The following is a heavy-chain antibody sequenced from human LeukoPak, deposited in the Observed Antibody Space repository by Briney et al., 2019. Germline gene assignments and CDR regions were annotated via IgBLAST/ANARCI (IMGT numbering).Heavy chain of an antibody. CDR1: GLTFSIYW. J-gene: IGHJ4*02. D-gene: IGHD2-15*01. V-gene: IGHV3-7*01. Sequence: GGSLRLSCAASGLTFSIYWMTWVRQAPGKGLEWVANIRQDGSEKYYVDSVRSRFTISRDNAKNSLYLQMNSLRAEDTAVYYCATDRSHDDDGGPYPRFDYWGQGTLVTVSS. CDR3: ATDRSHDDDGGPYPRFDY. CDR2: IRQDGSEK.